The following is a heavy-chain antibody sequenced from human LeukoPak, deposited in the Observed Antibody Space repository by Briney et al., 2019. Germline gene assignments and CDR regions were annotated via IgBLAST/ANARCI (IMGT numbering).Heavy chain of an antibody. CDR2: ISYDGSNK. V-gene: IGHV3-30*18. J-gene: IGHJ3*02. CDR3: AKDLRTVVTNDAFDI. Sequence: GGSLRLSCAASGFTFSSYGMHWVRQAPGKGLEWVAVISYDGSNKYYADSVKGRFTISRDNSKNTLYLQMNSLRAEDTAVYYCAKDLRTVVTNDAFDIWGQGTMVTVSS. CDR1: GFTFSSYG. D-gene: IGHD4-23*01.